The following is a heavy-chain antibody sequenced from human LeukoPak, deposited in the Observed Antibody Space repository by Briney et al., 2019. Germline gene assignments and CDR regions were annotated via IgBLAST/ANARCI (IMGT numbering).Heavy chain of an antibody. CDR2: IYYSGST. Sequence: PSETLSLTCTVSGGSVSSGSYYWSWIRQPPGKGLEWIGYIYYSGSTNYNPSLKSRVTISVDTSKNQFSLKLSSVTAADTAVYYCASSPRHYDSSGYYYWFDPWGRGTLVTVSS. V-gene: IGHV4-61*01. J-gene: IGHJ5*02. D-gene: IGHD3-22*01. CDR3: ASSPRHYDSSGYYYWFDP. CDR1: GGSVSSGSYY.